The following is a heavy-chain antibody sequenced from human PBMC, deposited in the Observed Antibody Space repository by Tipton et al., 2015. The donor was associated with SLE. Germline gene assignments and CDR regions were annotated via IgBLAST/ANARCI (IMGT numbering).Heavy chain of an antibody. Sequence: TLSLTCTVPGGSISSHYWSWIRQPPGKGLEWIGYIYYSGSTNYNPSLESRVTISVDTSKNQFSLKLSSVTAADTAVYYCAREGTWYYGSGSFFDYWGQGTLVTVSS. D-gene: IGHD3-10*01. CDR2: IYYSGST. CDR1: GGSISSHY. J-gene: IGHJ4*02. CDR3: AREGTWYYGSGSFFDY. V-gene: IGHV4-59*11.